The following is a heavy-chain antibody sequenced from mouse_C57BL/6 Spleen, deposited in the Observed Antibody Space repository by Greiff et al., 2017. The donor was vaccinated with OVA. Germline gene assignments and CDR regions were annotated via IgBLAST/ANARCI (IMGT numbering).Heavy chain of an antibody. Sequence: DVMLVESGGGLVQPGGSLSLSCAASGFPFTDYYMSWVRQPPGKSLEWLGFIRNKAQGYTTEYSESVKGRCTISRDKSQSILYLQMNALRAEDSATYYCARFGYDGGDYWGQGTTLTVSS. D-gene: IGHD2-14*01. CDR2: IRNKAQGYTT. J-gene: IGHJ2*01. CDR1: GFPFTDYY. CDR3: ARFGYDGGDY. V-gene: IGHV7-3*01.